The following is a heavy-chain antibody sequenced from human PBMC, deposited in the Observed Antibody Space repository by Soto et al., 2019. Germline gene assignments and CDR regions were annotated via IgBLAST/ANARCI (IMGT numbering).Heavy chain of an antibody. Sequence: SETRSLTCAVYGGTFSGYYWTWIRQPPGTGLEWIGEINHSGSTNYNPSLKSRVTISVDTSKNQFSLKLTSVTAADTAVYYCARDKITGLFDYWVQGTLVTVSS. CDR3: ARDKITGLFDY. D-gene: IGHD2-8*02. CDR2: INHSGST. V-gene: IGHV4-34*01. J-gene: IGHJ4*02. CDR1: GGTFSGYY.